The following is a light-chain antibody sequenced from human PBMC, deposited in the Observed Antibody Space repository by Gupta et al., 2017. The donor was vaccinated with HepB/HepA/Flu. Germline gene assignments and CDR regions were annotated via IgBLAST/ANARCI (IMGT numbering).Light chain of an antibody. CDR2: DSF. V-gene: IGKV3-11*01. CDR1: QTVNTY. Sequence: ENVLTQSPGTLSLSPGQRATLSCRASQTVNTYLAWYQQKPGQAPRLLIYDSFKRATGVPARFSGSGSGPDFTLTISSLEPEDVAIYYCQQRNNWPLTFGGGTKVEIK. CDR3: QQRNNWPLT. J-gene: IGKJ4*01.